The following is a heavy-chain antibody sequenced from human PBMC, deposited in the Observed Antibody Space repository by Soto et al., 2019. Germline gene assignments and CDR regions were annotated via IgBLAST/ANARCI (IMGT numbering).Heavy chain of an antibody. V-gene: IGHV3-30*18. D-gene: IGHD3-22*01. J-gene: IGHJ4*02. CDR1: GFTFSSYG. CDR2: ISYDGSNK. Sequence: QVQLVESGGGVVQPGRSLRLSCAASGFTFSSYGMHWVRQAPGKGLEWVAVISYDGSNKYYADSVKGRFTISRDNSKNTLYLQMNSLRAEDTAVYYCAKDNYYDSSGYSPKVGYWGQGTLVTVSS. CDR3: AKDNYYDSSGYSPKVGY.